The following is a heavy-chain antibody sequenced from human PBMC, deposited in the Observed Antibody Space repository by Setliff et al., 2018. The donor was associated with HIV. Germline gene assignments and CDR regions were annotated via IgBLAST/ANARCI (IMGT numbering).Heavy chain of an antibody. CDR2: INTNTGNP. V-gene: IGHV7-4-1*02. CDR3: ARGRAAAVNKAGYYYYMDV. J-gene: IGHJ6*03. CDR1: GYTFTSYA. Sequence: GASVKVSCKASGYTFTSYAMNWVRQAPGQGLEWMGWINTNTGNPTYAQGFTGRFVFSLDTSVSTAYLQISSLKAEDTAVYYCARGRAAAVNKAGYYYYMDVWGKGTTVTSP. D-gene: IGHD6-13*01.